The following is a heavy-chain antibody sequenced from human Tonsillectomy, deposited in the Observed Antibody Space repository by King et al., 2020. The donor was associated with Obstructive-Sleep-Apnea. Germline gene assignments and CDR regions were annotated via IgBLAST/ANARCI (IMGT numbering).Heavy chain of an antibody. D-gene: IGHD3-9*01. CDR3: AGLAATGPTYSFDV. V-gene: IGHV4-59*08. Sequence: VQLQESGPGLVKPSETLSLTCTVSVGSINNYYWNWIRQTPGKGLEWIGYVYYSGPATRYNPSLPSRLTISIDTSNNQSSLKLKSVTIADTAVYYCAGLAATGPTYSFDVWGQGTMVTVSS. J-gene: IGHJ3*01. CDR2: VYYSGPA. CDR1: VGSINNYY.